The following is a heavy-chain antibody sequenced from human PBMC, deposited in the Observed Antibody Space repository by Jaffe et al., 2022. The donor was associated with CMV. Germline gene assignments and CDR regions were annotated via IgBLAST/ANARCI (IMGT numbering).Heavy chain of an antibody. V-gene: IGHV3-30*18. CDR2: ISYDGSNK. Sequence: QVQLVESGGGVVQPGRSLRLSCAASGFTFSSYGMHWVRQAPGKGLEWVAVISYDGSNKYYADSVKGRFTISRDNSKNTLYLQMNSLRAEDTAVYYCAKGYSSSWYVWAYYYYYGMDVWGQGTTVTVSS. D-gene: IGHD6-13*01. J-gene: IGHJ6*02. CDR1: GFTFSSYG. CDR3: AKGYSSSWYVWAYYYYYGMDV.